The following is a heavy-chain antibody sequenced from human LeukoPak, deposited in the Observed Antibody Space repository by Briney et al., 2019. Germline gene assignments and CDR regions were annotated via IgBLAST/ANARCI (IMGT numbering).Heavy chain of an antibody. J-gene: IGHJ6*03. CDR1: GGSFRGYY. CDR2: INHSGST. V-gene: IGHV4-34*01. CDR3: ARARGYYYYYMDV. Sequence: SETLSLTCAVYGGSFRGYYWSWIRQPPGKGLEWIGEINHSGSTNYNPSLKSRVTISVDTSKNQFSLKLSSVTAADTAVYYCARARGYYYYYMDVWGKGTTVTVSS.